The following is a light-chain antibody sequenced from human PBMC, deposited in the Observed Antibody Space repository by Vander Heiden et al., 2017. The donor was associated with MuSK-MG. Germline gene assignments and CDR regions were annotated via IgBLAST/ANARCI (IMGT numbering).Light chain of an antibody. J-gene: IGLJ2*01. Sequence: SHVLTQPPPVSVAPGQTARITCVGDKIGRKSVHWYQQKPGQSPALVVYDNSDRPSGIPERFSGSNAGNTATLTITRVEAGDEADYCCQLWDHITDHALFGGGTKLTVL. CDR1: KIGRKS. CDR2: DNS. V-gene: IGLV3-21*02. CDR3: QLWDHITDHAL.